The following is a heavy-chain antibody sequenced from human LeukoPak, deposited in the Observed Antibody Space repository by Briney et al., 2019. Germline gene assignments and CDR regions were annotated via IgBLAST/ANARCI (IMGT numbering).Heavy chain of an antibody. V-gene: IGHV3-48*01. D-gene: IGHD1-26*01. Sequence: PGRSLRLSCAASGFTFSSYGMHWVRQAPGKGLEWVSYISSSSSTIYYADSVKGRLTISRDNAKNSLYLQMNSLRAEDTAVYYCARVDDSRELLSSYFDYWGQGTLVTVSS. CDR1: GFTFSSYG. CDR2: ISSSSSTI. J-gene: IGHJ4*02. CDR3: ARVDDSRELLSSYFDY.